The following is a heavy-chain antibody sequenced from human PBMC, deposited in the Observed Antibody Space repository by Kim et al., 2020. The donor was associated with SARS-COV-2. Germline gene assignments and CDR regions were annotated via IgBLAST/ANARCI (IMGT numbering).Heavy chain of an antibody. D-gene: IGHD6-25*01. CDR3: ARATDSSSGIYFDY. V-gene: IGHV4-59*01. J-gene: IGHJ4*02. Sequence: NPSLKCRVTISVDMSKNQFSLKLSSVTAADTAVYYCARATDSSSGIYFDYWGQGTLVTVSS.